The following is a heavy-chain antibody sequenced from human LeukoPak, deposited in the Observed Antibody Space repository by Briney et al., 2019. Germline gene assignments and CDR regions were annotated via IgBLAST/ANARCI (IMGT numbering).Heavy chain of an antibody. CDR3: AKDPRMWDYGGNGD. CDR2: ISYDGSNK. J-gene: IGHJ4*02. D-gene: IGHD4-23*01. Sequence: PGGSLRLSCAASGFTFSSYAMHWVRQAPGKGLEWVAVISYDGSNKYYADSVKGRFTISRDNSKNTLYLQMNSLRAEDTAVYYCAKDPRMWDYGGNGDWGQGTLVTVSS. V-gene: IGHV3-30-3*01. CDR1: GFTFSSYA.